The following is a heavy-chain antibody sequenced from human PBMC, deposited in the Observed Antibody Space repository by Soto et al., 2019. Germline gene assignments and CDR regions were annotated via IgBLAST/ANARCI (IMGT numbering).Heavy chain of an antibody. D-gene: IGHD1-26*01. V-gene: IGHV4-4*02. CDR3: ARQGNSGSCKTHYYYHYGMDC. J-gene: IGHJ6*02. Sequence: SETLSLTCAVSGGSISSSNWWSWVRQPPGKGLEWIGEIYHSGSTNYNPSLKSRVTISVDKSKNQFSLKLSSVTAADTAVYYCARQGNSGSCKTHYYYHYGMDCWGQGTTVPVSS. CDR2: IYHSGST. CDR1: GGSISSSNW.